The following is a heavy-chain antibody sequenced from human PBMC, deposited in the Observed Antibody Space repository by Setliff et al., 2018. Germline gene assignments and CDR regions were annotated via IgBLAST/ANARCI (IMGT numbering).Heavy chain of an antibody. CDR1: GYTFTSYG. CDR2: INPSGGST. CDR3: ARGSRRVPRLIDY. J-gene: IGHJ4*02. Sequence: ASVKVSCKASGYTFTSYGISWVRQAPGQGLEWMGIINPSGGSTSYAQKFQGRVTMTRDTSTSTVYMELSSLRSEDTAVYYCARGSRRVPRLIDYWGQGTLVTVSS. V-gene: IGHV1-46*01.